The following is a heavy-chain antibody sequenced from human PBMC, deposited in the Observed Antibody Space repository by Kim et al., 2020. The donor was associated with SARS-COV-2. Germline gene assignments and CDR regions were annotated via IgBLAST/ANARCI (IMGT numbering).Heavy chain of an antibody. CDR3: AKDGGYCSSTSCYISLIFSYYYYGMDV. V-gene: IGHV3-23*01. CDR1: GFTFSSYA. D-gene: IGHD2-2*02. Sequence: GGSLRLSCAASGFTFSSYAMSWVRQAPGKGLEWVSAISGSGGSTYYADSVKGRFTISRDNSKNTLYLQMNSLRAEDTAVYYCAKDGGYCSSTSCYISLIFSYYYYGMDVWGQGTTVTVSS. CDR2: ISGSGGST. J-gene: IGHJ6*02.